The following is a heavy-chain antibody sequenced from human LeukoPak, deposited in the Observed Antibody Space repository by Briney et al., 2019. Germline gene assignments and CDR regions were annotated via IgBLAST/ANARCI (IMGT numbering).Heavy chain of an antibody. D-gene: IGHD3-3*01. J-gene: IGHJ4*02. CDR2: ISAYNGNT. CDR3: ARVGTIFGVVIIPTSSPFDY. V-gene: IGHV1-18*01. Sequence: GASVKVSCKASGYTFTSYGISWLRQAPGQGLEWMGWISAYNGNTNYAQKLQGRVTMTTDTSTSTAYMELRSLRSDDTAVYYCARVGTIFGVVIIPTSSPFDYWGQGTLVTVSS. CDR1: GYTFTSYG.